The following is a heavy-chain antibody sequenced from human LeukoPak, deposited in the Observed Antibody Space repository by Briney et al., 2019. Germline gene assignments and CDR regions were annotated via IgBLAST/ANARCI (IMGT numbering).Heavy chain of an antibody. CDR1: GFTFDDYA. Sequence: SLRLSCAASGFTFDDYAMHWVRQAPGKGLEWVSGISWNSGSIGYADSVKGRFTISRDNAKNSLYLQMNSLRAEDTAVYYCARESLAAAGLGASSDAFDIWGQGTMVTVSS. D-gene: IGHD6-13*01. V-gene: IGHV3-9*01. J-gene: IGHJ3*02. CDR3: ARESLAAAGLGASSDAFDI. CDR2: ISWNSGSI.